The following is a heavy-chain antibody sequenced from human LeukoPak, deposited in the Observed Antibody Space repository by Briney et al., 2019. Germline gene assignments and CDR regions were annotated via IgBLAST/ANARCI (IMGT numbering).Heavy chain of an antibody. D-gene: IGHD1-26*01. V-gene: IGHV3-53*01. CDR3: AGALYVGFTAGVDS. J-gene: IGHJ4*02. CDR1: GFTVSSNY. Sequence: GGSLRLSCAASGFTVSSNYMSWVRQAPGKGLEWVSVICGSGSTYYSDSVKGRFTISRDNSKNTLHLQMNNLRADDTAVYYCAGALYVGFTAGVDSWGEGTLVTASS. CDR2: ICGSGST.